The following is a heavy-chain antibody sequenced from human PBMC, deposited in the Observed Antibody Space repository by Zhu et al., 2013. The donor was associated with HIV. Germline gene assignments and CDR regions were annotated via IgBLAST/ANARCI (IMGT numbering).Heavy chain of an antibody. J-gene: IGHJ5*02. D-gene: IGHD3-22*01. V-gene: IGHV1-18*01. Sequence: QVQLVQSGAEVKKPGASVKVSCKASGYTFTNYGITWVRQAPGQGLEWMGWISAYNGNTNYAQNLQGRVTMTTDTSTSTAYMELRSLRSDDTAVYYCARDPNVHYYDSSPTPGRWFDPWGQGTLVTVSS. CDR1: GYTFTNYG. CDR2: ISAYNGNT. CDR3: ARDPNVHYYDSSPTPGRWFDP.